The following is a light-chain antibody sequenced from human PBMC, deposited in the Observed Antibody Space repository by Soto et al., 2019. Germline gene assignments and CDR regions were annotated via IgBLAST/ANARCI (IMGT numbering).Light chain of an antibody. CDR3: QQYNNWPRT. Sequence: EIVLTQSPGTLSLSPGERGTLSCRASQSIGDNDLAWYQQKPGQAPRLLINGASTRATGIPARFSGSGSGTEFTLTISSLQSEDFAVYYCQQYNNWPRTFGQGTKVDIK. J-gene: IGKJ1*01. CDR1: QSIGDN. CDR2: GAS. V-gene: IGKV3-15*01.